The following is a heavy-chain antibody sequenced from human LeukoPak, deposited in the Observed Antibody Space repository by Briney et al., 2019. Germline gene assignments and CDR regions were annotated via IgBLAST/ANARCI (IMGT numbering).Heavy chain of an antibody. Sequence: GGSLRLSCAASRFTLSSYSMNWVRQAPGKGLEWVSYISSSSSTIYYADSVKGRFTISRDNAKNSLYLQMNSLRDEDTAVYYCARDIQLWLRHYYYGMDVWGQGTTVTVSS. J-gene: IGHJ6*02. CDR2: ISSSSSTI. V-gene: IGHV3-48*02. CDR1: RFTLSSYS. D-gene: IGHD5-18*01. CDR3: ARDIQLWLRHYYYGMDV.